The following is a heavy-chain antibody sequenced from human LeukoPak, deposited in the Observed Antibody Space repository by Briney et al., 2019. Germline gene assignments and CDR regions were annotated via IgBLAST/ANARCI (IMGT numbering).Heavy chain of an antibody. V-gene: IGHV3-53*01. J-gene: IGHJ4*02. CDR1: GFTVSNNS. D-gene: IGHD4/OR15-4a*01. CDR2: IYSGTI. CDR3: ARRAGAYSHPYDY. Sequence: GGSLRLSCAASGFTVSNNSMSWVRQAPGKGLEWVSFIYSGTIHYSDSVKGRFTISRDNSKNTLYLQMNSLRAEDTAVYYCARRAGAYSHPYDYWGQGTLVTVSS.